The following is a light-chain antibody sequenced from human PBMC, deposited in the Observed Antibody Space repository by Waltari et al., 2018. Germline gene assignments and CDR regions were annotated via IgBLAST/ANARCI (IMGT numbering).Light chain of an antibody. CDR2: VAS. CDR1: QRVASNN. V-gene: IGKV3-20*01. Sequence: EVVLTQSPGTLSLSPGEGATLSCRASQRVASNNVAWYQQKPGQAPRLLLYVASSRATGIPDRFTGSGFGTDFTLTISRLEPEDFAVYYCQQYGTSPFTFGQGTKLDIK. J-gene: IGKJ2*01. CDR3: QQYGTSPFT.